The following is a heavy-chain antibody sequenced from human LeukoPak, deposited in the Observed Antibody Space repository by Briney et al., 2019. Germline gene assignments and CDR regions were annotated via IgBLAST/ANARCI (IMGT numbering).Heavy chain of an antibody. J-gene: IGHJ4*02. CDR1: GGTFSSYA. CDR2: IIPIFGTA. Sequence: SVKVSCKASGGTFSSYAISWVRQTPGQGLEWMGGIIPIFGTANYAQKFQGRVTITADKSTSTAYMELSSLRSEDTAVYYCARGSPQGWRHFDYWGQGTLVTVSS. CDR3: ARGSPQGWRHFDY. D-gene: IGHD6-19*01. V-gene: IGHV1-69*06.